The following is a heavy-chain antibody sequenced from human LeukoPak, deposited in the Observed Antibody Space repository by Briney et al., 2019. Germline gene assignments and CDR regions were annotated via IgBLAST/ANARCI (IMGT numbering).Heavy chain of an antibody. V-gene: IGHV4-30-4*01. CDR1: GGSISSGDYY. CDR2: IYYSGST. D-gene: IGHD5-12*01. Sequence: PSQTLSLTCTVSGGSISSGDYYWSWIRQPPGKGLEWIGYIYYSGSTYYNPSLKSRVTISVDTSKNQFSLKLSSVTAADTAVYYCARIGYDLTSHFDYWGQGTLVTVSS. CDR3: ARIGYDLTSHFDY. J-gene: IGHJ4*02.